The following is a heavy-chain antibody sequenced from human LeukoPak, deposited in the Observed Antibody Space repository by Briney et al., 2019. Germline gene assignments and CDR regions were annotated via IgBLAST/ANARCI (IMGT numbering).Heavy chain of an antibody. D-gene: IGHD5-18*01. J-gene: IGHJ4*02. Sequence: ASVKVSCKASGYTFNGYYMHWVRQAPGQGLKWMGIINPSGGSTSYAQKFQGRVTMTRDTSTSTVYMELSSLRSEDTAVYYCARFASAMVTAPVDYWGQGTLVTVSS. V-gene: IGHV1-46*02. CDR1: GYTFNGYY. CDR2: INPSGGST. CDR3: ARFASAMVTAPVDY.